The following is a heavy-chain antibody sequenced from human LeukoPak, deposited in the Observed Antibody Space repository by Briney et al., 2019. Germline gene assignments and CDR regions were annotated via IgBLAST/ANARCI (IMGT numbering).Heavy chain of an antibody. CDR2: IYYSGST. Sequence: SETLSLTCTVSGGSISSGGYYWSWIRQHPGKGLEWIGYIYYSGSTYYNPSLKSRVTISVDTSKNQFSLKLSSVTAADTAVYYCARDLFCSSTSCSSTDAFDIWGQGTMVTVSS. V-gene: IGHV4-31*03. CDR3: ARDLFCSSTSCSSTDAFDI. CDR1: GGSISSGGYY. J-gene: IGHJ3*02. D-gene: IGHD2-2*01.